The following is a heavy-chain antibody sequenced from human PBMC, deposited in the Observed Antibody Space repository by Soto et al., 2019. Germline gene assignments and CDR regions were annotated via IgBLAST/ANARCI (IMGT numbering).Heavy chain of an antibody. V-gene: IGHV1-69*13. CDR2: IIPIFGTA. J-gene: IGHJ4*02. CDR1: GGTYSRYP. D-gene: IGHD3-10*01. Sequence: SVKVSCKAVGGTYSRYPVSRGRQAPGQGLEWMGGIIPIFGTANYAQKFQGRVTITADESTSTAYMELSSLRSEDTAVYYCARDMVGVKTFDYWGQGTLVTVSS. CDR3: ARDMVGVKTFDY.